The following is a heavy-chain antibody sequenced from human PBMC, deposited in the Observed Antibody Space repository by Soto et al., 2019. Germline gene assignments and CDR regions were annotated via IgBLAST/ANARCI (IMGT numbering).Heavy chain of an antibody. CDR1: GGSISSGNYY. Sequence: QVQLQESGPGLVKPSQTLSLTCTVSGGSISSGNYYWSWIRQHPGKGLEWIGYIFYSGSTYYNPSLQSRVTISVDTSKNQFSRKLSSVTAADTAVYYCARGGSGDIVVVAAIDYWGQGTLVTVSS. CDR3: ARGGSGDIVVVAAIDY. V-gene: IGHV4-31*03. J-gene: IGHJ4*02. CDR2: IFYSGST. D-gene: IGHD2-15*01.